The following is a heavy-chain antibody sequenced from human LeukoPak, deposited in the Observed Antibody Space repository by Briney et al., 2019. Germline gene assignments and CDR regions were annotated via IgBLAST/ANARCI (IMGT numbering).Heavy chain of an antibody. V-gene: IGHV4-34*01. J-gene: IGHJ4*02. CDR3: ARGYSSGWSPG. CDR1: GGSFSGYY. Sequence: SETLSLTCAVYGGSFSGYYWSWIRQPPGKGLEWIGEINHSGSTNYNPSLKSRVTISVDTSKNQFSLKLSSVTAADTAVYYCARGYSSGWSPGWGQGTLVTVSS. CDR2: INHSGST. D-gene: IGHD6-19*01.